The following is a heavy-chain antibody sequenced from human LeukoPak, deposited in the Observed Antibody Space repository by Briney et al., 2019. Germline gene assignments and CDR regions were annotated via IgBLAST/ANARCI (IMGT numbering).Heavy chain of an antibody. CDR2: ISSSSSYI. Sequence: VGSLRLSCAAIGFTFSTYDVNWVRQAPGKGLEWVSYISSSSSYIYYADSVKGRFTISRDNAKNSLYLQMNSLRAEDTAVYYCARGDWGQTAMVTLFDYWGQGTLVTVSS. CDR1: GFTFSTYD. V-gene: IGHV3-21*05. D-gene: IGHD5-18*01. CDR3: ARGDWGQTAMVTLFDY. J-gene: IGHJ4*02.